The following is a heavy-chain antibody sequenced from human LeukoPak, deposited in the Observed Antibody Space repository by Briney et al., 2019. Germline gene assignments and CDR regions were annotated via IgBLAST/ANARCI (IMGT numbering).Heavy chain of an antibody. Sequence: PGGSLRLSCAASGFTFSSYAMTWVRQPPGKGLEWVSTISGSGGRTYYADSVKGRFTISRDTSKNTVSLQMNSLRAEDTAVYYCAGDKTTGGWYEFDYWGQGTLVTVSS. CDR2: ISGSGGRT. V-gene: IGHV3-23*01. J-gene: IGHJ4*02. D-gene: IGHD6-19*01. CDR3: AGDKTTGGWYEFDY. CDR1: GFTFSSYA.